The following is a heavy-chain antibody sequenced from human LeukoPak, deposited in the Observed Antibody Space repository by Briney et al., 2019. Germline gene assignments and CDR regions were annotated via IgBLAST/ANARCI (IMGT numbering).Heavy chain of an antibody. V-gene: IGHV3-23*01. CDR2: ISGSGGST. Sequence: GGSLRLSCAASGFTFRSYAMSWVRQAPGKGVEWVSAISGSGGSTYYADSVKGRFTISRENDKNTVYLEMNSLRAGDTGVYYCAKDRCSSTTCFYYFDYWGQGTLVTVSS. D-gene: IGHD2-2*01. CDR1: GFTFRSYA. J-gene: IGHJ4*02. CDR3: AKDRCSSTTCFYYFDY.